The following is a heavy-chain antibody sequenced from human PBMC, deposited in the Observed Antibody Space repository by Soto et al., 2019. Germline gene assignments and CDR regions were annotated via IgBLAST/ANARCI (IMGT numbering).Heavy chain of an antibody. CDR3: AKSRRSGSYFNPSDAFDF. J-gene: IGHJ3*01. D-gene: IGHD3-10*01. Sequence: EVQLLDSGGGLVQPGGSLRLSCAASGFTFSSYAMSWVRQAPGKGLEWVSSISGSGGGTYYADSVKGRFTISRDNSKNTLSLQMNSLRAEDTAVYYCAKSRRSGSYFNPSDAFDFWGQGTMVTVSS. CDR1: GFTFSSYA. V-gene: IGHV3-23*01. CDR2: ISGSGGGT.